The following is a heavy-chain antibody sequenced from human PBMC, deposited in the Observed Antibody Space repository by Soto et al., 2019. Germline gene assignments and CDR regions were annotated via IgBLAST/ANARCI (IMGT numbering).Heavy chain of an antibody. CDR3: ADMPVATSSDC. J-gene: IGHJ4*02. D-gene: IGHD5-12*01. CDR2: ITTNAEGGTT. CDR1: GLTFSNAW. Sequence: VQLVESGGGLVKPGESLRLSCAASGLTFSNAWMNWVRQAPGKGLEWVGLITTNAEGGTTEYAAPVKGRFSISRDDSKDTVYLQMSSLTTEDTAVYFCADMPVATSSDCCGQGTLVTVSS. V-gene: IGHV3-15*01.